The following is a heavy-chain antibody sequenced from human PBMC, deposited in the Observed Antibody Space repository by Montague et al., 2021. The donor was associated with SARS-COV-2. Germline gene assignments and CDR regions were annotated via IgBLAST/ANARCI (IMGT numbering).Heavy chain of an antibody. CDR3: ARGRVTRAGFDY. CDR2: NYLHGNA. V-gene: IGHV4-38-2*02. D-gene: IGHD2-21*02. Sequence: SETRSLTCSVSGYFIGTGYYWGWIRQSPGKGLEWIGSNYLHGNAYYNPSLNSRVTISLDTSNDQFSLRLTSVTTSDTAVYYCARGRVTRAGFDYWGQGIRVIVSS. CDR1: GYFIGTGYY. J-gene: IGHJ4*02.